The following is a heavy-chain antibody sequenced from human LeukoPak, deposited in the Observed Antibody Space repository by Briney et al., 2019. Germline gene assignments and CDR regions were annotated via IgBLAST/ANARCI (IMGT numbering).Heavy chain of an antibody. J-gene: IGHJ4*02. CDR3: AREGDSSGYIFDY. D-gene: IGHD3-22*01. Sequence: ASVKVSCKASGYTFTGYYMHWVRQAPGQGLEWMGWINPNSGGTNYAQEFQGRVTMTRDTSISTAYMELSRLRSDDTAVYYCAREGDSSGYIFDYWGQGTLVTVSS. CDR1: GYTFTGYY. CDR2: INPNSGGT. V-gene: IGHV1-2*02.